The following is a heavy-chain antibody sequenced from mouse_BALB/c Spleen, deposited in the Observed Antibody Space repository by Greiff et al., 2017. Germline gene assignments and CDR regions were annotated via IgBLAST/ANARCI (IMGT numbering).Heavy chain of an antibody. CDR1: GYTFSSYW. J-gene: IGHJ1*01. CDR3: ARGNGNWYFDV. Sequence: QVQLQQSGAELMKPGASVKISCKATGYTFSSYWIEWVKQRPGHGLEWIGEILPGSGSTNYNEKFKGKATFTADTSSNTAYMQLSSLTSEDSAVYYCARGNGNWYFDVWGAGTTVTVSS. D-gene: IGHD2-1*01. V-gene: IGHV1-9*01. CDR2: ILPGSGST.